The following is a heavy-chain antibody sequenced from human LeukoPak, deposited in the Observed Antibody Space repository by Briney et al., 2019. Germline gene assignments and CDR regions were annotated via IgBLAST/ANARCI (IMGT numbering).Heavy chain of an antibody. V-gene: IGHV1-69*01. CDR1: GGTFSSYA. CDR3: ARENIVVVPAAMIEVGWDRNWFDP. Sequence: SVKVSCKASGGTFSSYAISWVRQAPGQGLEWMGGTIPIFGTANYAQRFQGRVTITADESTSTAYMELSSLRSEDTAVYYCARENIVVVPAAMIEVGWDRNWFDPWGQGTLVTVSS. CDR2: TIPIFGTA. D-gene: IGHD2-2*01. J-gene: IGHJ5*02.